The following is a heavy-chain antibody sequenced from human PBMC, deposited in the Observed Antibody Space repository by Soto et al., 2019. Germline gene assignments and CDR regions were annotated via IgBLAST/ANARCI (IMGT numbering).Heavy chain of an antibody. CDR1: GFTFSTYA. CDR3: AKAAYSNYYDDAFDI. CDR2: VSDSGGST. J-gene: IGHJ3*02. V-gene: IGHV3-23*01. Sequence: EVQLLESGGGLVQPGGSLRLSCAASGFTFSTYAMSWVRQAPGKGLEWVSVVSDSGGSTYYADSVKGRFTVSRDNSKNTLYLQMNSLRAEDTAVYYCAKAAYSNYYDDAFDIWGQGTMVTVSS. D-gene: IGHD4-4*01.